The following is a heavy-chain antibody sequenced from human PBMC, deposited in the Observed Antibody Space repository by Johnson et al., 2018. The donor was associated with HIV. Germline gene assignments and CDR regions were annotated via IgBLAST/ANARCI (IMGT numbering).Heavy chain of an antibody. J-gene: IGHJ3*02. CDR3: ARDPFPRFFAFDM. D-gene: IGHD2/OR15-2a*01. CDR1: GFNVSNNY. CDR2: IFGAGTT. V-gene: IGHV3-66*01. Sequence: VQLVEFGGGLVQPGGSLRLSCAASGFNVSNNYMSWVRQAPGKGLEWVSLIFGAGTTYYTQSVKGRFTISRDNSNNTVYLQMKSVTAEDTAVYYCARDPFPRFFAFDMWGQGTVVTVSS.